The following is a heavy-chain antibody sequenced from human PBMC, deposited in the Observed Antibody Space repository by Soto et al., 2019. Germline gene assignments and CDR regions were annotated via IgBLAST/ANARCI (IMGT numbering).Heavy chain of an antibody. CDR2: INPSGGST. Sequence: QVQLVQSGAEVKKPGASVKVSCKASGYTFTSYYMHWVRQAPGQGLEWMGIINPSGGSTSYAQKFQGRLTITRDTSTSTVYMELSSLRSEDTAVYYCARPGTMVRGWYDWFAPWGQGTLVTVSS. D-gene: IGHD3-10*01. CDR3: ARPGTMVRGWYDWFAP. J-gene: IGHJ5*02. CDR1: GYTFTSYY. V-gene: IGHV1-46*01.